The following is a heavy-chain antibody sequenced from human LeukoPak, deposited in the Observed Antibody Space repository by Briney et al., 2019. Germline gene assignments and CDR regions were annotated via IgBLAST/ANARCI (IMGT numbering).Heavy chain of an antibody. J-gene: IGHJ2*01. Sequence: GGSLRLSCAASGFTFTNALMSWVRQAPGKGLEWVGRIKSKIDGGTTDYAAPVNGRFTISRDDSKNTLYLQMNSLKTEDTAIYYCTTPPNCLDLWGRGTLVTVSS. CDR1: GFTFTNAL. CDR3: TTPPNCLDL. CDR2: IKSKIDGGTT. V-gene: IGHV3-15*01. D-gene: IGHD2-21*01.